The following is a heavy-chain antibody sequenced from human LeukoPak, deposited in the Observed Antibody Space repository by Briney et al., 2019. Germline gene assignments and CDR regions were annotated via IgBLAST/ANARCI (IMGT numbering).Heavy chain of an antibody. V-gene: IGHV4-59*11. CDR1: GGSISGHY. CDR3: ATIKRGDIFGYFDF. CDR2: LYGSGST. D-gene: IGHD5-18*01. Sequence: PSETLSLTCTVSGGSISGHYWGWIRQPPGKGLEWIGYLYGSGSTKANPSLESRVTLSADTSKNQFSLRLSPVTAADTAVYYCATIKRGDIFGYFDFWGQGILVAVSS. J-gene: IGHJ4*02.